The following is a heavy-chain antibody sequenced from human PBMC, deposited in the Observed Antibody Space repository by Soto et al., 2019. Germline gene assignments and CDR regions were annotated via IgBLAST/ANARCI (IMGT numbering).Heavy chain of an antibody. CDR2: INSGGNT. CDR1: GFGVSNNY. J-gene: IGHJ6*02. CDR3: AREGYDSRNYYYYGMDV. Sequence: GGSLRLSCAASGFGVSNNYMSWVRQAPGKGLEWVSAINSGGNTYYADSVKGRFTISRDNSKNTVYLQMNSVGAEDTAVYYCAREGYDSRNYYYYGMDVWGQGTTVTVSS. D-gene: IGHD3-22*01. V-gene: IGHV3-66*01.